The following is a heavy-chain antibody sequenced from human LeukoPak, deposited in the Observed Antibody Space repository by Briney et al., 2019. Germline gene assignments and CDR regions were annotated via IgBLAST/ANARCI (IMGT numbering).Heavy chain of an antibody. CDR2: INPNSGGT. J-gene: IGHJ5*02. D-gene: IGHD5-12*01. V-gene: IGHV1-2*02. Sequence: ASVKVSCRASGYTFTDYYIHWVRQAPGQGLEWMGWINPNSGGTKYAQKFQGRVTMTTDTSISTAYMEMSRLTSDDTAVYYCARDAHNGYEFHDWFDPWGQGALVTVSS. CDR3: ARDAHNGYEFHDWFDP. CDR1: GYTFTDYY.